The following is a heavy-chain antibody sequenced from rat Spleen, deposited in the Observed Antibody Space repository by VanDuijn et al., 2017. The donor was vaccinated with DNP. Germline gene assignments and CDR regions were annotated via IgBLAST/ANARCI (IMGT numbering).Heavy chain of an antibody. CDR2: INMGSGGT. CDR1: GYTFTSYY. V-gene: IGHV1-43*01. Sequence: QVQLQQSGAELAKPDSSVRISCKASGYTFTSYYIGWIKQTTGQGLEYIGYINMGSGGTNYNEKFKGKATLTVDKSSSTAFMQLSSLTPDDSAVYYCASSNWGYYWYFDFWGPGTMVTVSS. J-gene: IGHJ1*01. D-gene: IGHD5-1*01. CDR3: ASSNWGYYWYFDF.